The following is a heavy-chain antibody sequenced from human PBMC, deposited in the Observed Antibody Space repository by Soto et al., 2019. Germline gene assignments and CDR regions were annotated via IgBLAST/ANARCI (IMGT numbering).Heavy chain of an antibody. CDR2: INPNSGVT. Sequence: ASVKVSCKTSGYTFTDYYVHWVRQAPGQGLEWMGWINPNSGVTNYAQKFQGWVTLTRDASVATAYMELNSLKSDDTAVFFCARGVSGWSPFDLWRQGTLVTVSS. CDR1: GYTFTDYY. CDR3: ARGVSGWSPFDL. D-gene: IGHD6-19*01. V-gene: IGHV1-2*04. J-gene: IGHJ4*02.